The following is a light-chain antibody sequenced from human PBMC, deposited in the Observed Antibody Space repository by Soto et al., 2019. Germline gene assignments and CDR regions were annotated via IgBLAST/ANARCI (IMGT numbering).Light chain of an antibody. Sequence: QSALTQPPSASGSPGQSVTISGTGTSSDVCGYNYFSWYQQHPGKAPKLMIYEVSKRPSGVPDRFSGSKSGNTASLTVSGLQAEDEADYYCSSDAGSNTHVVFGGGNQLTVL. CDR1: SSDVCGYNY. J-gene: IGLJ2*01. V-gene: IGLV2-8*01. CDR2: EVS. CDR3: SSDAGSNTHVV.